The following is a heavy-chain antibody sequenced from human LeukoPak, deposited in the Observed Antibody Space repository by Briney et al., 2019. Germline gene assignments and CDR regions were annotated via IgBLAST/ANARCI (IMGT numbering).Heavy chain of an antibody. CDR1: GFTFSNYG. V-gene: IGHV3-30*03. CDR2: ISADGTNK. CDR3: ARGPGYKP. J-gene: IGHJ5*02. D-gene: IGHD5-24*01. Sequence: GGSLRLSCAAYGFTFSNYGMHWVRQAPGKGLEWVAVISADGTNKYCADSVKGRFTISRDNSKNILYLQMNSLRVEDTALYYCARGPGYKPWGQGTLVTVSS.